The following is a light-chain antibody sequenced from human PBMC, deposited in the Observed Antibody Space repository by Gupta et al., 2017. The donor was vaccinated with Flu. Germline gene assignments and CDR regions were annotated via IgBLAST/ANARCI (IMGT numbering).Light chain of an antibody. J-gene: IGKJ1*01. Sequence: RATPSCRTSESISSTYVAWYQHKPGQAPRLLIHGSSSRATGIPDRFSGSGSGTDFTRTISSLEPEDFAVYYCQEFGRSPPGTFGLETKVEFK. V-gene: IGKV3-20*01. CDR2: GSS. CDR1: ESISSTY. CDR3: QEFGRSPPGT.